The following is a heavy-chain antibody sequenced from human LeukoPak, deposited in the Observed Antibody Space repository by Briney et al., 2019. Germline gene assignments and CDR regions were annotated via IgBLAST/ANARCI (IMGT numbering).Heavy chain of an antibody. CDR2: INHSGST. J-gene: IGHJ5*02. CDR3: ARGSKRVVRGVVSWWFDP. CDR1: GGSFSGYY. D-gene: IGHD3-10*01. Sequence: SETLSLTCAVYGGSFSGYYWSWIRQPPGKGLEWIGEINHSGSTNYNPSLKSRVTISVDTSKNQFSLKLSSVTAADTAVYYCARGSKRVVRGVVSWWFDPWGQGTLVTVSS. V-gene: IGHV4-34*01.